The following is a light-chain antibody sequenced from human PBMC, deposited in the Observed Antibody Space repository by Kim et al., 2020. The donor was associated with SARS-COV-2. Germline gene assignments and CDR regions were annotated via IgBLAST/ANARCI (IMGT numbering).Light chain of an antibody. V-gene: IGKV3-20*01. CDR2: GAS. J-gene: IGKJ5*01. CDR1: QSVGKNY. Sequence: SPGERATLSCRASQSVGKNYLAWFHHKPGQAPRLLIHGASGRAAGISDRFSGSGSGTDFTLTISRVEPEDFAVFYCQQYASSPITFGQGTRLEIK. CDR3: QQYASSPIT.